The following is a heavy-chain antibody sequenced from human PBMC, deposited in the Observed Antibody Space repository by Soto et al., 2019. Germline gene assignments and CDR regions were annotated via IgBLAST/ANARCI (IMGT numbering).Heavy chain of an antibody. CDR2: INPGGGYA. V-gene: IGHV1-46*01. Sequence: QVQLVQSGAEVKKPGASVKVSCKTSGYSFTTYFMHWVRQAPGQGLEWMGIINPGGGYATYAQGFQGSISMTRDTSTTTVYMELTSLRSEDTAVYYCARATNRRYYFDYWGQGTLVTVSS. J-gene: IGHJ4*02. CDR3: ARATNRRYYFDY. CDR1: GYSFTTYF.